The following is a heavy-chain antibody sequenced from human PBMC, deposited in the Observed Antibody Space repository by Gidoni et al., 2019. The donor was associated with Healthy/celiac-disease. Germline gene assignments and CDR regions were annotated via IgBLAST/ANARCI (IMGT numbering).Heavy chain of an antibody. D-gene: IGHD2-2*01. J-gene: IGHJ4*02. Sequence: QVQLVESGGGVVQPGRSLRLSCAASGFTFSSYGMHWVRQAPGKGLEWVAVISYDGSNKYYADSVKGRFTISRDNSKNTLYLQMNSLRAEDTAVYHCALNTETAAAGWFDYWGQGTLVTVSS. V-gene: IGHV3-30*03. CDR3: ALNTETAAAGWFDY. CDR1: GFTFSSYG. CDR2: ISYDGSNK.